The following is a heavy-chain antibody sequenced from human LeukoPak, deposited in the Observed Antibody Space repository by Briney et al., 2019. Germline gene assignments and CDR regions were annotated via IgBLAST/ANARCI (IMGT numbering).Heavy chain of an antibody. Sequence: GGSLRLSCAASGFTFNRHSMHWVRQAPGKGLEWVSSISSSSSYIYYADSVKGRFTISRDNAKNSLYLQMNSLRAEDTAVYYCARAITNYGYIFDCWGQGTLVTVSS. D-gene: IGHD5-18*01. CDR2: ISSSSSYI. J-gene: IGHJ4*02. CDR3: ARAITNYGYIFDC. V-gene: IGHV3-21*01. CDR1: GFTFNRHS.